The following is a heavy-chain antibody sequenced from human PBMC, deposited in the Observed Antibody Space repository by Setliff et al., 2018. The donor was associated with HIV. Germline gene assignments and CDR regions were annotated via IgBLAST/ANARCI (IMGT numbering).Heavy chain of an antibody. CDR1: GGSINSTSYS. J-gene: IGHJ4*02. D-gene: IGHD3-22*01. CDR3: ARVRYYYDSSGYLLLLFDY. V-gene: IGHV4-39*07. Sequence: KPSETLSLTCTVSGGSINSTSYSWTWIRQPPGKGLEWIGGINHSGSTNYNPSLKSRVTISVDTSKNQFSLKLSSVTAADTAVYYCARVRYYYDSSGYLLLLFDYWGQGTLVTVSS. CDR2: INHSGST.